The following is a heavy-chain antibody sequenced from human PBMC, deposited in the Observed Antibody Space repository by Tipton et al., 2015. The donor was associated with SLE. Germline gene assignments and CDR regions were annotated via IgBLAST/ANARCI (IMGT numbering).Heavy chain of an antibody. D-gene: IGHD5-18*01. CDR2: ISYSGST. J-gene: IGHJ4*02. Sequence: TLSLTCTVSGDTISDHYWSWIRQAPGKGLAWIGYISYSGSTNYSPSLKSRVTISVDTSKNQFSLKLSSVTAADTAVYYCATSGRGYSIAYDYWGQGTLVTVSS. CDR3: ATSGRGYSIAYDY. V-gene: IGHV4-59*11. CDR1: GDTISDHY.